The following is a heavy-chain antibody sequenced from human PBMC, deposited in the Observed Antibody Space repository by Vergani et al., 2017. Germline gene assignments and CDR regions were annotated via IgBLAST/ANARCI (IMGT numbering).Heavy chain of an antibody. V-gene: IGHV3-23*04. CDR2: VSGSSATP. CDR3: TKGSRGYTGYFFDY. CDR1: GFTFSDYY. J-gene: IGHJ4*02. D-gene: IGHD5-12*01. Sequence: EVDLVESGGGLAQPGGSLRLSCAASGFTFSDYYMSWIRQAPGKGLEWVSSVSGSSATPYYADSVKGRFIISRDNSKNTLHLQMNSLRADDTAVYYCTKGSRGYTGYFFDYWGQGTLATVSS.